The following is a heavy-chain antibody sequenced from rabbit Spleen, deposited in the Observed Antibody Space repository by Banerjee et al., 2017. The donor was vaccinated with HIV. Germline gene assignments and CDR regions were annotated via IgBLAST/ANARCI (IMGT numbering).Heavy chain of an antibody. CDR2: IEPIFGRT. V-gene: IGHV1S39*01. J-gene: IGHJ4*01. Sequence: QEQLVESGGGLVQPGGSLKLSCKASGFDFSVYGLSWVRQAPGKGLEWIGYIEPIFGRTYYASWVNGRFTISRTSPTTVTLQMTSLTAADTATYFCARSTYYGDYDYFDLWGPGTLVTVS. CDR3: ARSTYYGDYDYFDL. CDR1: GFDFSVYG. D-gene: IGHD2-1*01.